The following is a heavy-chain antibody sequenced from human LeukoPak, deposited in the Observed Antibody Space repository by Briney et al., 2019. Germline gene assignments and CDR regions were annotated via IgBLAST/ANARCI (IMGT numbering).Heavy chain of an antibody. J-gene: IGHJ6*02. Sequence: GGSLRLSCAASGSTFDDYAMHWVRQAPGKGLEWVSGISWNSGSIGYADSVKGRFTISRGNAKNSLYLQMNSLRAEDTALYYCAKDTRGYSYGYLLSYYGMDVWGQGTTVTVSS. CDR3: AKDTRGYSYGYLLSYYGMDV. CDR2: ISWNSGSI. D-gene: IGHD5-18*01. CDR1: GSTFDDYA. V-gene: IGHV3-9*01.